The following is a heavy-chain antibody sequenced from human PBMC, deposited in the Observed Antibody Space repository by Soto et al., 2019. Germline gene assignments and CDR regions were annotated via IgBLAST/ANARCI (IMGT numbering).Heavy chain of an antibody. Sequence: ASVKVSCKASGYTFTSYGISWVRQAPGQGLEWMGWISAYNGNTNYAQKLQGRVTMTTDTSTSTAYMELRSLRSDDTAVYYCARVPIRFLEWSTPDYYYYYGMDVWGQGTTVTVSS. D-gene: IGHD3-3*01. J-gene: IGHJ6*02. CDR1: GYTFTSYG. CDR2: ISAYNGNT. V-gene: IGHV1-18*01. CDR3: ARVPIRFLEWSTPDYYYYYGMDV.